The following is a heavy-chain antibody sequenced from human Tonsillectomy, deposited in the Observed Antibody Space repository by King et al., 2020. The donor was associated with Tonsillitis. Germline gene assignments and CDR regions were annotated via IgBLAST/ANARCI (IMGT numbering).Heavy chain of an antibody. CDR2: INPNSGGT. CDR3: ARNFSDILTGYYASGYYGMDV. V-gene: IGHV1-2*02. J-gene: IGHJ6*02. CDR1: GYTFTGYY. D-gene: IGHD3-9*01. Sequence: VQLVESGAEVKKPGASVKVSCKASGYTFTGYYMHWVRQAPGQGLEWMGWINPNSGGTNYAQKFQGRVTMTRDTSISTAYMELSRLRSDDTAVYYCARNFSDILTGYYASGYYGMDVWGQGTTVTVSS.